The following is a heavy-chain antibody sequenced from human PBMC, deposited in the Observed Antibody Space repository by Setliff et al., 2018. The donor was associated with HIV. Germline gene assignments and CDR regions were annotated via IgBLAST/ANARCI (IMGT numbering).Heavy chain of an antibody. CDR1: GFSFSNAW. Sequence: PGGSLRLSCAASGFSFSNAWMNWVRQAPGKGLEWVSFIRTKGYGATTEYAASVKGRFTISRDDSKGIAYLQMNSLKTEDTAVYYCSRGARPTDEFVWFDPWGQGTLVTVSS. CDR2: IRTKGYGATT. J-gene: IGHJ5*02. V-gene: IGHV3-49*04. CDR3: SRGARPTDEFVWFDP. D-gene: IGHD4-17*01.